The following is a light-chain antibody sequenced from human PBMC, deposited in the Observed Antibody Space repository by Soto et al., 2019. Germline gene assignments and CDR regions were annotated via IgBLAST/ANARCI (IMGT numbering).Light chain of an antibody. Sequence: EIVMTQSPATLSVSPGERATLSCRASHSVSSNLAWYQQKPGQAPRLLIYGASIRATGIPARFSGSGSGTEFTLTISSLQSEDFAVYYCQQYNNWPPWTFGQGTKVEIK. J-gene: IGKJ1*01. CDR3: QQYNNWPPWT. CDR1: HSVSSN. V-gene: IGKV3D-15*01. CDR2: GAS.